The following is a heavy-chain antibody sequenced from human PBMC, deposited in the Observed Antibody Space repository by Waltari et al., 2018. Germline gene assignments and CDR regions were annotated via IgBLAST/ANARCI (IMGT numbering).Heavy chain of an antibody. CDR3: ARGMGSSSWYSRYFQH. CDR1: GGSFSGYY. Sequence: QVQLQQWGAGLLKPSETLSLTCAVYGGSFSGYYWSWIRQPPGKGLEWLGEINHSGSTNYNPSLKSRVTISVDTSKNQFSLKLSSVTAADTAVYYCARGMGSSSWYSRYFQHWGQGTLVTVSS. D-gene: IGHD6-13*01. CDR2: INHSGST. V-gene: IGHV4-34*01. J-gene: IGHJ1*01.